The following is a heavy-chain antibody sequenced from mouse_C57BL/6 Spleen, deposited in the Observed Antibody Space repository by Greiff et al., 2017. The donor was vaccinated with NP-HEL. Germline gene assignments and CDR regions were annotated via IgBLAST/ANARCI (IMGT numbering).Heavy chain of an antibody. Sequence: EVQLQQSGPELVKPGASVKISCKASGYTFTDYYMNWVKQSHGKSLEWIGDINPNNGGTSYNQKFKGKATLTVDKSSSTAYMELRSLTSEDSAVYYCARHSSIYYGSSLYYFDYWGQGTTLTVSS. J-gene: IGHJ2*01. CDR2: INPNNGGT. CDR1: GYTFTDYY. CDR3: ARHSSIYYGSSLYYFDY. V-gene: IGHV1-26*01. D-gene: IGHD1-1*01.